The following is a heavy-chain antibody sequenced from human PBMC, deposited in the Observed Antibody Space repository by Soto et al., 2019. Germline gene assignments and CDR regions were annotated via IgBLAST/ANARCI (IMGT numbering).Heavy chain of an antibody. V-gene: IGHV3-30*18. Sequence: QVQLVESGGGVVQPGRSLRLSCAASGFTFSSDGMHWVRQAPGKGLECVAVILYDGSTKYYADSVKGRFTISRDNSKNTLYLQMSSLRAEDTALYYCVKDGSSGWRYFEDLDVWGQGTTVTVS. CDR2: ILYDGSTK. CDR1: GFTFSSDG. D-gene: IGHD6-19*01. J-gene: IGHJ6*02. CDR3: VKDGSSGWRYFEDLDV.